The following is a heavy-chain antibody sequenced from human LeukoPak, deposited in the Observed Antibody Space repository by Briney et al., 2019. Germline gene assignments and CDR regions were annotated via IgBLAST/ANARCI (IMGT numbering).Heavy chain of an antibody. D-gene: IGHD6-13*01. Sequence: PGGSLRLSCAASEFAFSDYYMTWIRQAPGKGLEWVSYTSNSGGTTHYVDSVKGRFTISRDSARNSLALQMNSLRVEDTAIYYCARGPRAAAGIYYYYMDVWGKGTTVTVSS. CDR3: ARGPRAAAGIYYYYMDV. J-gene: IGHJ6*03. CDR1: EFAFSDYY. V-gene: IGHV3-11*04. CDR2: TSNSGGTT.